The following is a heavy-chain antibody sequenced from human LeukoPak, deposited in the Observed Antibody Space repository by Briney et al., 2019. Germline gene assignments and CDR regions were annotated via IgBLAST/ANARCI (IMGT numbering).Heavy chain of an antibody. V-gene: IGHV3-23*01. CDR1: GFTFSSYA. CDR2: ISGSGGST. Sequence: PGGSLRLSCAASGFTFSSYAMSWVRQAPGKGLEWALAISGSGGSTYYADSVKGRFTISRDNSKNTLYLQMNSLRAEDTAVYYCAKRDTIGWYQGGGWFDPWGQGTLVTVSS. J-gene: IGHJ5*02. CDR3: AKRDTIGWYQGGGWFDP. D-gene: IGHD6-19*01.